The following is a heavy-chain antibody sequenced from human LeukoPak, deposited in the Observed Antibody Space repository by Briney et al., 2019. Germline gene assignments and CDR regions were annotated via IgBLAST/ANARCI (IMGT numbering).Heavy chain of an antibody. D-gene: IGHD4-17*01. J-gene: IGHJ4*02. CDR1: GGSISSSSYY. Sequence: TASETLSLTCTVSGGSISSSSYYWSWIRQPPGKGLEWIGYIYYSGSTNYNPSLKSRVTISIDTSKNQFSLKLSSVTAADTAIYYCAKMGNPAAVTTDYWGQGTLVTVSS. V-gene: IGHV4-61*05. CDR3: AKMGNPAAVTTDY. CDR2: IYYSGST.